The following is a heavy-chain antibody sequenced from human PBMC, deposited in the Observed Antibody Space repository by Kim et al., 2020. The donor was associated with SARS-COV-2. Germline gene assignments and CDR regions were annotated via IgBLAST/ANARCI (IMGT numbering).Heavy chain of an antibody. V-gene: IGHV1-3*01. CDR3: ARGGPFSGSGSPFDY. Sequence: EKFHGRLTNTRDTSASATYLELSSLTSEDTAVYYCARGGPFSGSGSPFDYWGQGTLVTVSS. D-gene: IGHD3-10*01. J-gene: IGHJ4*02.